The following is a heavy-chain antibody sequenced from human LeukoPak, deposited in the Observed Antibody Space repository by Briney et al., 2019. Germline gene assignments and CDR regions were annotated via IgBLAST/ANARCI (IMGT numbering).Heavy chain of an antibody. CDR3: AREGVLWFGEFPIYFDY. V-gene: IGHV3-21*01. D-gene: IGHD3-10*01. CDR1: GFTFSSYS. J-gene: IGHJ4*02. CDR2: ISSSSSYI. Sequence: GGSLRLSCAASGFTFSSYSMNWVRQAPGKGLEWVSSISSSSSYIYYADSVKGRFTISRDNAKNSLYLQMNSLRAEDTAVYYCAREGVLWFGEFPIYFDYWGQGTLVTVSS.